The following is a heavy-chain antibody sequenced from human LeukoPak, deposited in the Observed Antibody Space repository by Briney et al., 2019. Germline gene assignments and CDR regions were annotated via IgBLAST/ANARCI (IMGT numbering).Heavy chain of an antibody. CDR2: ISGSGGGT. J-gene: IGHJ4*02. CDR3: ARGDVKDLLAAQYHGFYFDY. V-gene: IGHV3-23*01. CDR1: GFTFSAHA. D-gene: IGHD3-9*01. Sequence: PGGSLRLSCAASGFTFSAHAMNWVRQAPGKGLEWVSGISGSGGGTFYADSVKGRFTISRDNSKNTLYLEMNSLRAEDTALYYCARGDVKDLLAAQYHGFYFDYWGQGTLVTVPS.